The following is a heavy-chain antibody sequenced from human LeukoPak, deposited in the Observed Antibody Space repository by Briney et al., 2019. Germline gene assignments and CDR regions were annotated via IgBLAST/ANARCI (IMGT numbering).Heavy chain of an antibody. J-gene: IGHJ6*03. CDR2: IYYSGST. CDR1: GCSISSSSYY. V-gene: IGHV4-39*07. CDR3: ATAISGYSYGSGYYYYYMDV. D-gene: IGHD5-18*01. Sequence: SETLSLTCTVSGCSISSSSYYWGWIRQPPGKGLEWIGSIYYSGSTYYNPSLKSRVTISVDTSKNQFSMKLSSVTAADTAVYYCATAISGYSYGSGYYYYYMDVWGKGTTVTVSS.